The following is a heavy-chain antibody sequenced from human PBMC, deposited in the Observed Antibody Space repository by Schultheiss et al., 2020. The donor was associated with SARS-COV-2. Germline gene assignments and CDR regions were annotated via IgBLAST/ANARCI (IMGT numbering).Heavy chain of an antibody. D-gene: IGHD2-2*01. V-gene: IGHV4-59*12. CDR3: ARGRGVGVVVVPAAMSLRYGLDV. CDR1: GGSFSGYY. Sequence: SETLSLTCAVYGGSFSGYYWSWIRQPPGKGLEWIGYIYYSGSTNYNPSLKSRVTISVDTSKNQFSLKLSSVTAADTAVYSCARGRGVGVVVVPAAMSLRYGLDVWGKGTTVTVSS. CDR2: IYYSGST. J-gene: IGHJ6*04.